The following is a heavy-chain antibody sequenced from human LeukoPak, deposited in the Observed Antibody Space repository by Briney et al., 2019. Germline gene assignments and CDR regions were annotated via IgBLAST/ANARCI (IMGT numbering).Heavy chain of an antibody. CDR2: VDYSGST. CDR3: AMQVGVYGDYNNWFDP. J-gene: IGHJ5*02. CDR1: GAPLNNYY. V-gene: IGHV4-59*08. D-gene: IGHD4-17*01. Sequence: SETLSLTCTVSGAPLNNYYWDWVRQPPGKELEWIGNVDYSGSTRYNPSLKSRATMSLDSSKNQFSLRLTSVTAADMAVYYCAMQVGVYGDYNNWFDPWGQGARVTVSS.